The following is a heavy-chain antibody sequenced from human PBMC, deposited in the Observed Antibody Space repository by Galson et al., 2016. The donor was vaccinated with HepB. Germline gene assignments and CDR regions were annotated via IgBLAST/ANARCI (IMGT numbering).Heavy chain of an antibody. Sequence: SLRLSCAASGFTFSDYWIHWVRRAPGKGLVWVSRINSDGSSTSYADSVKGRFTISRDNAKNTVYLQMNSLRVEDTAVYYCAGYNYYAMDVWGQGTTVTVSS. CDR1: GFTFSDYW. V-gene: IGHV3-74*01. CDR3: AGYNYYAMDV. J-gene: IGHJ6*02. CDR2: INSDGSST.